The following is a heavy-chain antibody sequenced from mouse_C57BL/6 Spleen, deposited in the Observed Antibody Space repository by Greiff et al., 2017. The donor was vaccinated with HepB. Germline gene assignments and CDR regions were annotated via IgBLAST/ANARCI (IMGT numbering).Heavy chain of an antibody. J-gene: IGHJ3*01. Sequence: QVQLKQPGAELVRPGSSVKLSCKASGYTFTSYWKHWVKQRPIQGLEWIGNIDPSDSETHYNQKFKDKATLTVDKSSSTAYMQLSSLTSEDSAVYYCARGGHYYGSSSAWFAYWGQGTLVTVSA. CDR2: IDPSDSET. CDR1: GYTFTSYW. V-gene: IGHV1-52*01. CDR3: ARGGHYYGSSSAWFAY. D-gene: IGHD1-1*01.